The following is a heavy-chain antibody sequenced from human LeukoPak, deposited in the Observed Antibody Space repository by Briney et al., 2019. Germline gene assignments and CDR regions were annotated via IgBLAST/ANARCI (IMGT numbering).Heavy chain of an antibody. CDR2: ISSSSSYI. Sequence: GGSLRLSCAASGFTFSSYSMNWVRQAPGKGLEWVSSISSSSSYIYYADSVKGRFTISRDNAKNSLYLQMNSLRAEDTAVYYCARDRITMIVENAFDIWGQGTMVIVSS. CDR1: GFTFSSYS. V-gene: IGHV3-21*01. J-gene: IGHJ3*02. D-gene: IGHD3-22*01. CDR3: ARDRITMIVENAFDI.